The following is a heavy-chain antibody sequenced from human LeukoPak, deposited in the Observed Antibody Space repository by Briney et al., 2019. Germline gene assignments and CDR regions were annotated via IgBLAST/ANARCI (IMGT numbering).Heavy chain of an antibody. CDR2: IYYNGRT. D-gene: IGHD1-26*01. V-gene: IGHV4-39*07. J-gene: IGHJ3*02. Sequence: AETLSLTCTVSGDSISSSTYYWGWLRQPPGQGLEWFGSIYYNGRTYYSPSLKSRVTISIDTSNQFSLRLDSMTAADTAAYYSAYAIVGVTNAFDIWGQGTMVTVS. CDR1: GDSISSSTYY. CDR3: AYAIVGVTNAFDI.